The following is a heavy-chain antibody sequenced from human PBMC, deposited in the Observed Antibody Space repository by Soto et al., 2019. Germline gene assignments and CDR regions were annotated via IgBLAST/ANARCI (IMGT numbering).Heavy chain of an antibody. V-gene: IGHV4-4*02. CDR1: GGSISSSNW. CDR2: IYHSVST. Sequence: SETLSLTCAVCGGSISSSNWWSWVRQPPGKGLEWIGEIYHSVSTNYNPSLKSRVTISVDKSKNQFSLKLSSVTAADTAVYYCARVLGRGYYDRGGKAAFDIWGKGQILTVSS. CDR3: ARVLGRGYYDRGGKAAFDI. D-gene: IGHD3-22*01. J-gene: IGHJ3*02.